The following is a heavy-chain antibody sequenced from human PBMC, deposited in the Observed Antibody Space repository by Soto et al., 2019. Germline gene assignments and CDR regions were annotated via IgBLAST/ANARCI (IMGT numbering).Heavy chain of an antibody. Sequence: QVQLQESGPGLVKPSGTLSLTCAVSGGSISSSNWWRWDRQPPGKGLEWIGEIYHSGSTNYNPSLKSRVTISVDKSKNQFSLKLGSVTAGDTAVYYCARGYCSGGSCYSGSYFDYWGQGTLVTVSS. V-gene: IGHV4-4*02. J-gene: IGHJ4*02. CDR3: ARGYCSGGSCYSGSYFDY. D-gene: IGHD2-15*01. CDR1: GGSISSSNW. CDR2: IYHSGST.